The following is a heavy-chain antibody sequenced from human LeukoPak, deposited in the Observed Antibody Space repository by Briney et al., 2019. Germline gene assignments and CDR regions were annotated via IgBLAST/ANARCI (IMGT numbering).Heavy chain of an antibody. Sequence: ASVKVSCKASGYTFTGYYMHWVRRAPGQGLEWMGWINPNSGGTNYAQKFQGRVTMTRDTSISTAYMELSRLRSDDTAVYYCARDPIYVWGSYRWGQGTLVTVSS. CDR1: GYTFTGYY. CDR3: ARDPIYVWGSYR. V-gene: IGHV1-2*02. CDR2: INPNSGGT. D-gene: IGHD3-16*02. J-gene: IGHJ4*02.